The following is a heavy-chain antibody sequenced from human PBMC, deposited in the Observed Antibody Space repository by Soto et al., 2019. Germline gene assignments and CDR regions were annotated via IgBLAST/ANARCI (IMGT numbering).Heavy chain of an antibody. CDR3: AKPGYLEQWLVRGYFDY. J-gene: IGHJ4*02. CDR2: ISASGGST. CDR1: GFTFSTYA. V-gene: IGHV3-23*01. Sequence: EVLPLESGGGLVQPGGSLRLSCAASGFTFSTYAMSWVRQAPGKGLEWVSAISASGGSTYYVDSVKGRFTISRDNSKNTLYLQMNSLRAEDTAVYYCAKPGYLEQWLVRGYFDYWGQGTLVTVSS. D-gene: IGHD6-19*01.